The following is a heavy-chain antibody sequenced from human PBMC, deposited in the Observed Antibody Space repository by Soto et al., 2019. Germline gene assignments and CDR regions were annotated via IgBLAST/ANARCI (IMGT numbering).Heavy chain of an antibody. J-gene: IGHJ4*02. Sequence: QLQLQESGPGLVKPSETLSLTCTVSGGSISSSSYYWGWIRQPPGKGLEWIGSIYYSGSTYYNPSLKSRVTISVDTSKNQFSLKLSSVTAADTAVYYCARFCRDGYNYKGNYFDYWGQGTLVTVSS. V-gene: IGHV4-39*01. CDR3: ARFCRDGYNYKGNYFDY. D-gene: IGHD5-12*01. CDR2: IYYSGST. CDR1: GGSISSSSYY.